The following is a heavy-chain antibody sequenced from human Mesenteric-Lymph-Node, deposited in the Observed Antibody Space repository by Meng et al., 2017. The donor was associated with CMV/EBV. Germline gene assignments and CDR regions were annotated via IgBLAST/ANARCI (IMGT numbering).Heavy chain of an antibody. V-gene: IGHV3-48*03. CDR2: ISSSGSTI. J-gene: IGHJ4*02. CDR1: GFTFSSYE. D-gene: IGHD2-2*01. CDR3: ASDPTIVVVPAANGL. Sequence: GESLKISCAASGFTFSSYEMNWVRQAPGKGLEWVSYISSSGSTIYYADSVKGRFTISRDNAKNSLYLQMNSLRAEDTAVYYCASDPTIVVVPAANGLWGQGTLVTVSS.